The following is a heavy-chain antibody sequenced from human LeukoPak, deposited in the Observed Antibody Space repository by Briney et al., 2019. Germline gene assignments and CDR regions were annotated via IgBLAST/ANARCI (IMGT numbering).Heavy chain of an antibody. CDR1: GGSFSGYY. Sequence: ETLSLTCAVYGGSFSGYYWSWIRQPPGKGLEWVSTLYSGGSAFYADSVKGRFTISRDTSKNTLFLQMNSLRDEDTALYYCVRWDFDFWGQGTLVTVSS. J-gene: IGHJ4*02. V-gene: IGHV3-66*01. CDR2: LYSGGSA. CDR3: VRWDFDF. D-gene: IGHD1-26*01.